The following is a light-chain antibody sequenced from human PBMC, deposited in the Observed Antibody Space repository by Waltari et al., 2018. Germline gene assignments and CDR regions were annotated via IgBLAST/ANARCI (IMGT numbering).Light chain of an antibody. Sequence: QSVVTQPPSASGPPGQRVTIACSRIRSNIGDTHVYWYQPVPGTAPKLLVHTNNVLPSGVPARFTGSKSGTSASLAIYGLRSEDEADYYCASWDDKLNAWVIGGGTRLTVL. V-gene: IGLV1-47*01. CDR3: ASWDDKLNAWV. J-gene: IGLJ3*02. CDR1: RSNIGDTH. CDR2: TNN.